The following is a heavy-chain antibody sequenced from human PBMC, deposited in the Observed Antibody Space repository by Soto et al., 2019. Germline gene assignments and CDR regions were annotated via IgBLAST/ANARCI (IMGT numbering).Heavy chain of an antibody. CDR1: GFTFSNYA. Sequence: PGWSLRLSCAASGFTFSNYAMTWFRQAPGKGLEWVSSISGGGGTTYYADSVKGRFTISRDNSENTLYVQMNSLRAEDTAVYFCAKDREYSTDWYTGDCWGPGTLVTVSS. V-gene: IGHV3-23*01. D-gene: IGHD6-6*01. J-gene: IGHJ4*02. CDR2: ISGGGGTT. CDR3: AKDREYSTDWYTGDC.